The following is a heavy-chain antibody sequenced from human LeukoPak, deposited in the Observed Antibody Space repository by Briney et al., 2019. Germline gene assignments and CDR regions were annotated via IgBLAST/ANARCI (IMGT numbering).Heavy chain of an antibody. CDR3: ASESSGYSPDAFDI. J-gene: IGHJ3*02. Sequence: SETLSLTCTVSGGSISSYYWSWIRQPAGKGLEWIGRVYTGGSTNYNPSLKSRVTMSVDASKNQFSLKLSSVTAADTAVYYCASESSGYSPDAFDIWGQGTMVTVSS. CDR1: GGSISSYY. D-gene: IGHD3-22*01. V-gene: IGHV4-4*07. CDR2: VYTGGST.